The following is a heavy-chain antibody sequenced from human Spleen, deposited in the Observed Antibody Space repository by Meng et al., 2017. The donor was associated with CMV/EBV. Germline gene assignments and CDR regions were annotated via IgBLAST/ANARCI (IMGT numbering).Heavy chain of an antibody. J-gene: IGHJ4*02. CDR1: GLTVSSSY. D-gene: IGHD2-2*01. V-gene: IGHV3-53*01. CDR3: ARGGILGYCSSTSCYVDY. Sequence: GESLKISCAAFGLTVSSSYMSWVRQAPGKGLEWVSVIYSGSSTYYADSVKGRFTISRDNSKNTLYLQMNSLRAEDTAVYYCARGGILGYCSSTSCYVDYWGQGTLVTVSS. CDR2: IYSGSST.